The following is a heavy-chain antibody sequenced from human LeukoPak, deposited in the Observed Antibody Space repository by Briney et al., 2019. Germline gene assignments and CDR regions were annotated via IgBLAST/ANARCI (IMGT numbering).Heavy chain of an antibody. CDR1: GGSFSGYY. J-gene: IGHJ5*02. Sequence: SETLSLTCAVYGGSFSGYYWSWIRQPPGKVLEWIGEINHSGSTNYNPSLKSRVTISVDTSKNQFSLKLSSVTAADTAVYYCARGRKWLRLNQWFDPWGQGTLVTVSS. V-gene: IGHV4-34*01. D-gene: IGHD5-12*01. CDR3: ARGRKWLRLNQWFDP. CDR2: INHSGST.